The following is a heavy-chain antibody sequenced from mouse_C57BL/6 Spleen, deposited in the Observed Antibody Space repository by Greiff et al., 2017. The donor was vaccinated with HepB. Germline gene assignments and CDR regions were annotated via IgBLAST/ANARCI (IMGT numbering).Heavy chain of an antibody. D-gene: IGHD2-1*01. Sequence: EVQRVESGPGLVKPSQSLSLTCSVTGYSITSGYYWNWIRQFPGNKLEWMGYISYDGSNNYNPSLKNRITITRDTSKNQLFLKLNSVTTEDTATDYCEREGGYGNYDYFDYWGQGTTLTVSS. J-gene: IGHJ2*01. V-gene: IGHV3-6*01. CDR3: EREGGYGNYDYFDY. CDR2: ISYDGSN. CDR1: GYSITSGYY.